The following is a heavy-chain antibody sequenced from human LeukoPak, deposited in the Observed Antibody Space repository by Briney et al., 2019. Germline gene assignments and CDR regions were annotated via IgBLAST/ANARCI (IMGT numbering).Heavy chain of an antibody. CDR1: GGSISSGGYY. CDR3: ARDGGMSGSH. J-gene: IGHJ4*02. V-gene: IGHV4-61*08. Sequence: SETLSLTCTVSGGSISSGGYYWSWIRQHPGKGLEWIGYISYTGTTTYNSSLKYRVTISADTSKNQFSLKVTSITAADTAVYYCARDGGMSGSHWGRGILVTVSS. D-gene: IGHD3-16*01. CDR2: ISYTGTT.